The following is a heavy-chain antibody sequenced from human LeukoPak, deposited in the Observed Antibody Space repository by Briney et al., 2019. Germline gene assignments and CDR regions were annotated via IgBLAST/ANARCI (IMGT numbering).Heavy chain of an antibody. CDR3: ARDAGYELTDAFDI. V-gene: IGHV3-74*01. CDR2: IYSDGGRT. J-gene: IGHJ3*02. D-gene: IGHD1-26*01. Sequence: PGGSLRLSCAGSGFTLNTYWMHWVRQGPGKGLVWVSRIYSDGGRTNYADSVKGRFTISRDNSKNTLYLQMNSLRAEDTAVYYCARDAGYELTDAFDIWGQGTMVTVSS. CDR1: GFTLNTYW.